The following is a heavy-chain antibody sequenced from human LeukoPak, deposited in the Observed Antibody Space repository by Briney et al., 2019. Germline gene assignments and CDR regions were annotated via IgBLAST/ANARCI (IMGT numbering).Heavy chain of an antibody. CDR3: VRGTGY. CDR2: ISSNGDNT. J-gene: IGHJ4*02. CDR1: GFTFSTYV. Sequence: GGSLRLSCSVSGFTFSTYVMHWVRQAPGKGLEYVSAISSNGDNTYYADSVKGRFTISRDNSKNTLYLQMSSLRSDDTAVYYCVRGTGYWGQGTLVTVSS. V-gene: IGHV3-64D*06.